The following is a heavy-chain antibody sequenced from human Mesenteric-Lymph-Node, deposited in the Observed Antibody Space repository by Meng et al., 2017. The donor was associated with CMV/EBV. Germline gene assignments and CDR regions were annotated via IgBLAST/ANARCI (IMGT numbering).Heavy chain of an antibody. D-gene: IGHD6-19*01. CDR1: GFTFSSYW. Sequence: GESLKISCVASGFTFSSYWMHWVRQAPGKGLVWVSRINSDGSSRSYAGSVKGRFTISRDNAKNTLYLQMNNLRAEDTAVYYCARQYSSGWYEGLDYWGQGTLVTVSS. CDR3: ARQYSSGWYEGLDY. J-gene: IGHJ4*02. V-gene: IGHV3-74*01. CDR2: INSDGSSR.